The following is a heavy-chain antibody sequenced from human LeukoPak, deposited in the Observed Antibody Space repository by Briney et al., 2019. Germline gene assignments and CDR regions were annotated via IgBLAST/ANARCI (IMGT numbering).Heavy chain of an antibody. D-gene: IGHD6-19*01. CDR3: ATDSSGWNNWFDP. J-gene: IGHJ5*02. Sequence: PSETLSLTCTVSGGSISSSSYYWGWIRQPPGKGLEWIGSIYYSGSTYYNPSLKSRVTISVDTSKNQFSLKLSSVTAADTAVYYCATDSSGWNNWFDPWGQGTLVTVSS. CDR1: GGSISSSSYY. V-gene: IGHV4-39*07. CDR2: IYYSGST.